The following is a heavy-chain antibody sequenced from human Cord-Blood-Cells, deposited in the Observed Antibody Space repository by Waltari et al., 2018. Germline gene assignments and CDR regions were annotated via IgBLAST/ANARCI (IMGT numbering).Heavy chain of an antibody. V-gene: IGHV1-69*06. CDR1: GCIFSSYA. Sequence: HVQLVQSGAEVKKPGSSLKVSCKASGCIFSSYAISRVRQAPGQGLEWMGGIIPIFGTANYAQKFQGRVTITADKSTSTAYMELSSLRSEDTAVYYCASLHSSGYYYVDGYWGQGTLVTVSS. D-gene: IGHD3-22*01. CDR2: IIPIFGTA. J-gene: IGHJ4*02. CDR3: ASLHSSGYYYVDGY.